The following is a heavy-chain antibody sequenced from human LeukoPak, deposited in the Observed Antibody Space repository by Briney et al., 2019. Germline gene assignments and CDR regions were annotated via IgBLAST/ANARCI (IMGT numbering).Heavy chain of an antibody. J-gene: IGHJ6*02. CDR2: IIPILGIA. V-gene: IGHV1-69*04. D-gene: IGHD2-2*01. CDR1: GGTFSSYA. Sequence: SVKVSCKASGGTFSSYAISWVRQAPGQGLEWMGRIIPILGIANYAQEFQGRVTITADKSTSTAYMELSSLRSEDTAVYYCARDDPSSTSRLYYYYYGMDVWGQGTTVTVSS. CDR3: ARDDPSSTSRLYYYYYGMDV.